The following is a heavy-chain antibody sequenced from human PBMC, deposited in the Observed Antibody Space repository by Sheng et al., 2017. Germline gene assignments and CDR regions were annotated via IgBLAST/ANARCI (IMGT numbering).Heavy chain of an antibody. V-gene: IGHV1-69*04. Sequence: QVHLVQSGAEVKKPGSSVKVSCKTSGGTFSDYAISWVRQAPGQGLEWMGTIIPMFDMTTYAQKFQGRVTITADKSTSTAYVEVSSLKSDDTAVYFCARRGSRWLDLYNWFDPWGQGTLVTVSS. CDR1: GGTFSDYA. J-gene: IGHJ5*02. CDR3: ARRGSRWLDLYNWFDP. D-gene: IGHD5-12*01. CDR2: IIPMFDMT.